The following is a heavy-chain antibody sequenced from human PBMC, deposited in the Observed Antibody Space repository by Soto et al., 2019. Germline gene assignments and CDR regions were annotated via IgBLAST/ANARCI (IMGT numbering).Heavy chain of an antibody. D-gene: IGHD6-19*01. CDR1: GFTFSSYG. Sequence: QPGGSLRLSCAASGFTFSSYGMHWVRQAPGKGLEWVAVIWYDGSNKYYADSVKGRFTISRDNSKNTLYLKMNSLRAEDTVVYYCARDLGSGKTSYGMDVWGQGTTVTVSS. CDR2: IWYDGSNK. CDR3: ARDLGSGKTSYGMDV. J-gene: IGHJ6*02. V-gene: IGHV3-33*01.